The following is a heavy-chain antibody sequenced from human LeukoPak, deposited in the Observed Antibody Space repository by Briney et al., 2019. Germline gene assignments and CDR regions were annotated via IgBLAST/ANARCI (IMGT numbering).Heavy chain of an antibody. CDR3: ASDVTGTLTYDY. D-gene: IGHD1-20*01. Sequence: PSETLSLTCAVYGGSFSGYYWSWIRQPPGKGLEWIGEINHSGCTNYNPSLKSRVTISVDTSKNQFSLKLSSVTAADTAVYYCASDVTGTLTYDYWGQGTLVTVSS. V-gene: IGHV4-34*01. CDR2: INHSGCT. CDR1: GGSFSGYY. J-gene: IGHJ4*02.